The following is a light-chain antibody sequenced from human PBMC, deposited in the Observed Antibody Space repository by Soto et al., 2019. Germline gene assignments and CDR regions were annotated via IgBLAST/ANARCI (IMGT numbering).Light chain of an antibody. Sequence: EIVLTQSPGTLSLPPGERATLSCRASQSVRSSYLAWYQQKFGQAPRLLIYGASSRATGIPDRFSGSGSGTDFTLTISRLEPEDFAVYYCQQYGGSSWTFGQGTKVEIK. V-gene: IGKV3-20*01. CDR2: GAS. CDR3: QQYGGSSWT. CDR1: QSVRSSY. J-gene: IGKJ1*01.